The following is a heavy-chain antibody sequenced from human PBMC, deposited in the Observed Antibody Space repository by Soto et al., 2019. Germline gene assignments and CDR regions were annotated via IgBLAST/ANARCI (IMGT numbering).Heavy chain of an antibody. CDR2: IWYDGSNK. V-gene: IGHV3-33*01. CDR3: ARSTLGDAVTAEYAVDY. J-gene: IGHJ4*02. Sequence: PGGSLRLSCAASGFTFSSYGMHWVRQAPGKGLEWVAVIWYDGSNKYYADSVEGRFTISRDNSKNTLYLQMNSLRAEDTAVYYCARSTLGDAVTAEYAVDYWGQGTLVTVSS. CDR1: GFTFSSYG. D-gene: IGHD2-21*02.